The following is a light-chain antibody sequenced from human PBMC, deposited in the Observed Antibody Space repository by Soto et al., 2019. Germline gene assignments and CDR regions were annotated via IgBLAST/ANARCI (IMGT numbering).Light chain of an antibody. CDR3: QQYNNWRTWT. CDR1: QSVSSK. Sequence: EIVMTQSPATLSVSPGERATLSCRASQSVSSKLAWYQQKPGQAPRLLIYGASTRATGIPDRFSGSGSGTEFTLTISSLQSEDFAVYYCQQYNNWRTWTFGQGTKVEIK. V-gene: IGKV3-15*01. J-gene: IGKJ1*01. CDR2: GAS.